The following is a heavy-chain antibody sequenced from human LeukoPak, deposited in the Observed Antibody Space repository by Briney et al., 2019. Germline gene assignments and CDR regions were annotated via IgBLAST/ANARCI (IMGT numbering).Heavy chain of an antibody. J-gene: IGHJ4*02. CDR2: INQDDSQI. CDR1: GFNFNKYW. D-gene: IGHD3-22*01. Sequence: GGSLRLSCAASGFNFNKYWLTWVRQAPGKGLEWVANINQDDSQIYYLESVEGRFTISRDNSKNTLYLQMNSLRAEDTAVYYCAKIDSSGSHWGQGTLVTVSS. V-gene: IGHV3-7*01. CDR3: AKIDSSGSH.